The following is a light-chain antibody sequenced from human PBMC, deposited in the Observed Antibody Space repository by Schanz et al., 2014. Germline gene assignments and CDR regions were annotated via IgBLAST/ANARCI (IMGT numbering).Light chain of an antibody. Sequence: EIVLTQSPGTLSLSPGERATLSCRASQSVSSDYLTWYQQKPGQAPRLLIYGASSRATGIPDRFSGSGSGTEFTLTISSLQPDDFATYYCQQYSTYPYTFGQGTKVEIK. CDR1: QSVSSDY. V-gene: IGKV3-20*01. CDR2: GAS. J-gene: IGKJ2*01. CDR3: QQYSTYPYT.